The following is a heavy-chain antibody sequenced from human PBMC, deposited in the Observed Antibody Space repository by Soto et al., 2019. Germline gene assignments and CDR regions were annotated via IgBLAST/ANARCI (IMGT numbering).Heavy chain of an antibody. CDR2: IYYSGST. Sequence: PSETLSLTCTVSGGSISSSSYYWGWIRQPPGKGLEWIGSIYYSGSTYYNPSLKSRVTISVDTSKNQFSLKLSSVTAADTAVYYCARLVGNWNQGWFDPWGQGXLVTVSS. D-gene: IGHD1-1*01. V-gene: IGHV4-39*01. CDR1: GGSISSSSYY. J-gene: IGHJ5*02. CDR3: ARLVGNWNQGWFDP.